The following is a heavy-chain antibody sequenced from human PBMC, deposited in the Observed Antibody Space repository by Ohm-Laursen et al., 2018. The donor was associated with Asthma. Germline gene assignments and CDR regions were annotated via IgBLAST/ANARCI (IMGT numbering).Heavy chain of an antibody. J-gene: IGHJ4*02. CDR3: ARDVMEWYLPAFDF. D-gene: IGHD3-3*01. V-gene: IGHV3-21*05. CDR2: ISGSGDYT. Sequence: SLRLSCAASGFTFSSYSMSWIRQAPGKGLEWVSYISGSGDYTNYADSVKGRFTISRDNSKNTLYLQMNSLRPDDTAVYYCARDVMEWYLPAFDFWGQGTLVTVSS. CDR1: GFTFSSYS.